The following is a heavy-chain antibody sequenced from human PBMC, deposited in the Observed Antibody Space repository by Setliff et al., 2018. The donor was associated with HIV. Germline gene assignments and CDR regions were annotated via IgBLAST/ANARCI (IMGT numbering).Heavy chain of an antibody. CDR2: INRSGTP. D-gene: IGHD3-10*01. V-gene: IGHV4-34*01. Sequence: SETLSLTCAVYGGSLSDYYWSWIRQPPGKGLEWIAEINRSGTPNYNPSLESRVTILVDSSKNRVSLKLSSVTAADTAVYYCAVPGTSGTYYRVFDYWGQGVLVTVSS. CDR1: GGSLSDYY. J-gene: IGHJ4*02. CDR3: AVPGTSGTYYRVFDY.